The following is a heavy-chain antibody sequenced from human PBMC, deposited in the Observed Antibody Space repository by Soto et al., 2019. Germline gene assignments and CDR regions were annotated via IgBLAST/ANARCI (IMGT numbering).Heavy chain of an antibody. CDR3: VRVDADSGYSLDN. CDR2: IRKEFNTDTT. J-gene: IGHJ4*02. Sequence: PGGSLRLSCAASGFSVSDHYMDWVRQAPGKGLEWIGRFRGQAPGMGLEWVGRIRKEFNTDTTKYAASVKGRFTISRDDSKNSLYLQMNSLKTDDTAMYFCVRVDADSGYSLDNWGQGAPVTVSS. V-gene: IGHV3-72*01. CDR1: GFSVSDHY. D-gene: IGHD3-22*01.